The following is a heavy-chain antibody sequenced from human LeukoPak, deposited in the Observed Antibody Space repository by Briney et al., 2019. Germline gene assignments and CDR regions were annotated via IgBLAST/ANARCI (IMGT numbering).Heavy chain of an antibody. CDR2: IYYSGST. J-gene: IGHJ6*03. CDR3: AQLGIAAAGTWAYHCYYYMDV. Sequence: PSETLSLTCTVSGDSISSSSYYWGWIRQPPGKGLEWIGSIYYSGSTYYNPSLKSRVTISVDTSKNQFSLKLSSVTAADTAVYYCAQLGIAAAGTWAYHCYYYMDVWGKGTTVTVSS. V-gene: IGHV4-39*01. CDR1: GDSISSSSYY. D-gene: IGHD6-13*01.